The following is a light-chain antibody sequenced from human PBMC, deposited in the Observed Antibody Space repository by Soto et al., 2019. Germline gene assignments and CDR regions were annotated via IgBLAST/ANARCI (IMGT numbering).Light chain of an antibody. CDR3: QHCNNWPPLFT. CDR2: AAS. V-gene: IGKV3D-15*01. Sequence: EMVMTQSPATLSVSPGERATLSCRASQSVGSSLAWYQQKPGQAPRLLIYAASTRATGIPARFRGSGSGTEFTLTISSLQSEDFAVYYCQHCNNWPPLFTFGPGTKVDIK. CDR1: QSVGSS. J-gene: IGKJ3*01.